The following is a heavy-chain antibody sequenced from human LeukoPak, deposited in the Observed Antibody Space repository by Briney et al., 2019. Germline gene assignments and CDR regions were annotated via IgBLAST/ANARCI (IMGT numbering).Heavy chain of an antibody. V-gene: IGHV3-43*02. CDR3: AKDILGGAYDFWSGYYTGNNPYYFDY. CDR2: ISGDGGST. D-gene: IGHD3-3*01. CDR1: GFTFDDYA. J-gene: IGHJ4*02. Sequence: GGSLRLSCAASGFTFDDYAMHWVRQAPGKGLEWVSLISGDGGSTYYADSVKGRFTISRDNSKNSLYLQMNSLRTEDTALYYCAKDILGGAYDFWSGYYTGNNPYYFDYRGQGTLVTVSS.